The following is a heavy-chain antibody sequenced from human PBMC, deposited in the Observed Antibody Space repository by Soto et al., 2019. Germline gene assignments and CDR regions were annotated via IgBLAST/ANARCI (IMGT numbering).Heavy chain of an antibody. Sequence: EVQLVESGGGLVQPGGSLKLSCAASGFTFSGSAMHWVRQASGKGLEWVGRIRSKANSYATAYAASVKGRFTISRDDSKNTAYLQMNSLKTEDTAVXXXXXYHDSSGYYESWWF. D-gene: IGHD3-22*01. V-gene: IGHV3-73*02. CDR2: IRSKANSYAT. J-gene: IGHJ5*01. CDR3: XXYHDSSGYYESWWF. CDR1: GFTFSGSA.